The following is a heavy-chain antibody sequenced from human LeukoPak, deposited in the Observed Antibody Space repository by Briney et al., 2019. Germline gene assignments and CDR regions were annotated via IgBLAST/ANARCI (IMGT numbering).Heavy chain of an antibody. J-gene: IGHJ4*02. Sequence: GASVKVSCKASGYTFTGYYMHWVRQAPGQGLEWMGRINPNSGGTNYAQKFQGRVTTTRDTSISTAYMELSRLRSDDTAVYYCARVLNYYDSSGYYTQSASFDYWGQGTLVTVSS. CDR1: GYTFTGYY. V-gene: IGHV1-2*06. CDR2: INPNSGGT. D-gene: IGHD3-22*01. CDR3: ARVLNYYDSSGYYTQSASFDY.